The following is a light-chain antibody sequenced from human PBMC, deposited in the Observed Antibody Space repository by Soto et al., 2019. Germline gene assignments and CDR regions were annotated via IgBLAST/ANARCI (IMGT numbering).Light chain of an antibody. CDR3: CSYAGSYTHYV. CDR1: SSDVGGYNY. V-gene: IGLV2-11*01. J-gene: IGLJ1*01. CDR2: DVS. Sequence: QSALTQPRSVSGSPGQSVTIFCTGTSSDVGGYNYVSWYQQHPGKAPKLMIYDVSKRPSGVPDRFSGSKSGNTASLTISGLQAEDEADYYCCSYAGSYTHYVFGTGTKV.